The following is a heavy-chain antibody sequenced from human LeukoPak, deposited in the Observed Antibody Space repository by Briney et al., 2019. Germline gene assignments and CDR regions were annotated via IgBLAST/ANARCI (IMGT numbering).Heavy chain of an antibody. J-gene: IGHJ3*02. CDR2: MSYDEHVK. V-gene: IGHV3-30*04. CDR1: GFTLSNYA. D-gene: IGHD3-3*01. Sequence: PGGSLRLSCAASGFTLSNYALHWVRQAPGEGLERVAVMSYDEHVKSYADFVKGRFTISRDNAENTLFLQMDSLRVEDTAMYYCARDGVAKANNDAFDIWGQGTMVTVSP. CDR3: ARDGVAKANNDAFDI.